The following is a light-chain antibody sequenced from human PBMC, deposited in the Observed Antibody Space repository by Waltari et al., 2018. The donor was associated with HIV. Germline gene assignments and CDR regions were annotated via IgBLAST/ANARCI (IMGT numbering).Light chain of an antibody. J-gene: IGLJ2*01. CDR2: EVS. Sequence: QSALTQPPSASGSPGQSVTISCAGPSSAIGLYTFVSWYQHHPGKAPKLMISEVSRRPSGVPDRFSGSKSGNTASLTVSGLQAEDEAAYYCFSYAGNNYLLFGGGTKLTVL. CDR1: SSAIGLYTF. V-gene: IGLV2-8*01. CDR3: FSYAGNNYLL.